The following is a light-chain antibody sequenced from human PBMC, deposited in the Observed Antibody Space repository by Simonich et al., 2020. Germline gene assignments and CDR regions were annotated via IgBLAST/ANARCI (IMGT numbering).Light chain of an antibody. J-gene: IGKJ1*01. V-gene: IGKV4-1*01. CDR1: QGVLYSSNNKNY. CDR2: WES. Sequence: DIVMTQSPDSLAVSLGERATINCKSSQGVLYSSNNKNYLAWYQQKPGQPPKLLIYWESTRESGVPDRFSGSGSGTDFTLTISSLQAEDVAVYYCQQYYSTPRTFGQGTKVEIK. CDR3: QQYYSTPRT.